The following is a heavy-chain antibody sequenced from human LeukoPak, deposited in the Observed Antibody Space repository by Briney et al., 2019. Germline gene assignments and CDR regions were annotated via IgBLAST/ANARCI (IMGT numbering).Heavy chain of an antibody. CDR1: GFTFSSYE. Sequence: GGSLRLSCAASGFTFSSYEMNWVRQAPGKGLEWVSYISSSGSTIYYADSVKGRFTISRDNAKNSLYLQMNSLRAEDTAVYYCARVLPPGGNGDWFDPWGQGTLVTVSS. J-gene: IGHJ5*02. CDR2: ISSSGSTI. D-gene: IGHD4-23*01. V-gene: IGHV3-48*03. CDR3: ARVLPPGGNGDWFDP.